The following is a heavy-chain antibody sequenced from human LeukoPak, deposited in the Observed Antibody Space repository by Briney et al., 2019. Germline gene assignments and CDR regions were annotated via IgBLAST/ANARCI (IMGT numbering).Heavy chain of an antibody. Sequence: SETLSLTCTVSGGSISSYYWSWIRQPPGKGLEWIGEINHSGSTNYNPSLKSRVTISVDTSKNQFSLKLRSVTAADTAMYYCARDSGFMVRGSRRGYDDYYYYMDVWGKGTTVTISS. J-gene: IGHJ6*03. V-gene: IGHV4-34*01. CDR1: GGSISSYY. CDR2: INHSGST. D-gene: IGHD3-10*01. CDR3: ARDSGFMVRGSRRGYDDYYYYMDV.